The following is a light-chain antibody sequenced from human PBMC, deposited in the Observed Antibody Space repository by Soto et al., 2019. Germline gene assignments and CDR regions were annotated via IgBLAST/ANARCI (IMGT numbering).Light chain of an antibody. CDR3: QQRSNWPPVIT. J-gene: IGKJ5*01. V-gene: IGKV3-11*01. CDR2: DAS. Sequence: EVVLTQSPATLSLSPGEGATLSCRASQSVSSSLAWYQQKPGQAPRLLIYDASKRASGIPARFSGSGSGTDFTLTISDLEPGDFAVYYCQQRSNWPPVITFGQGTRLEIK. CDR1: QSVSSS.